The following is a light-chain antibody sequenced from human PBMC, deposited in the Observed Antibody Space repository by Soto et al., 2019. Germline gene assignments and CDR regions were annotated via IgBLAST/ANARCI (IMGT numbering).Light chain of an antibody. CDR2: EGD. CDR3: CSYAGSSTLV. V-gene: IGLV2-23*01. CDR1: SSDIGSYNL. J-gene: IGLJ3*02. Sequence: QSALTQPASVSGSPGQSITISCTGTSSDIGSYNLVSWYQQHPGKAPKVMIYEGDRRPSGVSNRFSGSKSGNTASLTISGLQAEDEADYYCCSYAGSSTLVFGGGTKVTVL.